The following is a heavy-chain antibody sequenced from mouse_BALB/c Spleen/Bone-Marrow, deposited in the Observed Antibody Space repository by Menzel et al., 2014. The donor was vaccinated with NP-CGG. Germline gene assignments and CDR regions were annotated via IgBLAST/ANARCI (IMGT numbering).Heavy chain of an antibody. Sequence: EVKLMESGPELVKPGASVKISCKASGYSFTGYYMHWVKQSQVKSLEWIGRINPYNGATSYNQNFKDKASLTVDKSSSTAYMELHSLTSEDSAVYCCARGIYYGGYFDYWGQGTTLTVSS. CDR3: ARGIYYGGYFDY. V-gene: IGHV1-31*01. CDR1: GYSFTGYY. J-gene: IGHJ2*01. D-gene: IGHD1-1*01. CDR2: INPYNGAT.